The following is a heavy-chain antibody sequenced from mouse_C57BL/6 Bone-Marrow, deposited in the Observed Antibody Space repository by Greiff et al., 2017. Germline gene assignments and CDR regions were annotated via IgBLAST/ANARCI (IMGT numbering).Heavy chain of an antibody. Sequence: VQLQQSGPELVKPGASVQLSCKASGYTFTDYYMYLVKQRPGTSLEWIGDINPNSGYTIYNQKFKGKATLTVDKSSNTAYMELSSRTYEDSAVYYCARSYDCERDYWGQGTSLTVSS. D-gene: IGHD1-1*01. CDR1: GYTFTDYY. V-gene: IGHV1-7*01. CDR3: ARSYDCERDY. CDR2: INPNSGYT. J-gene: IGHJ2*02.